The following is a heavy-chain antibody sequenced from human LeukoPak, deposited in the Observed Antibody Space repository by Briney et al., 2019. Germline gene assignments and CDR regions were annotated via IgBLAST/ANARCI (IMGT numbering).Heavy chain of an antibody. J-gene: IGHJ4*02. CDR3: GRGSVGFGELNY. V-gene: IGHV3-30-3*01. Sequence: GRSLRLSCAASGFTFSSYAMHWVRQAPGRGLEWVAVISYDGSNKYYADSVKGRFTISRDNSKNTLYLQMNSLRIEDTAVYYCGRGSVGFGELNYWGQGTLVTVSS. CDR2: ISYDGSNK. D-gene: IGHD3-10*01. CDR1: GFTFSSYA.